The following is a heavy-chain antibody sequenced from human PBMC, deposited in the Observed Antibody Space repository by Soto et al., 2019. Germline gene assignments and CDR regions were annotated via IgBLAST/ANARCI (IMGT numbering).Heavy chain of an antibody. V-gene: IGHV4-30-2*01. CDR2: SFHSGST. J-gene: IGHJ6*02. CDR3: ARGDAGYYGMDV. Sequence: SETLSLTCAVSGGSISSGGYFWSWIRQPPGKGLEWIGYSFHSGSTSYNPPLKSRVIIPVDRSKNQFSLELSSVTTADTAVYYCARGDAGYYGMDVWGQGTKVTGSS. CDR1: GGSISSGGYF.